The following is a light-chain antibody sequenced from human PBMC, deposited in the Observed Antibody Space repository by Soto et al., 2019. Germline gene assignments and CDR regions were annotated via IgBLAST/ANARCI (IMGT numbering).Light chain of an antibody. V-gene: IGLV7-43*01. CDR2: STS. J-gene: IGLJ2*01. CDR3: LLYYGGAQLI. CDR1: TGAVTGGYY. Sequence: QTVVTREPSLTVSPGGTVTLTCASSTGAVTGGYYPNWFQRKPGQAPRPLIYSTSNKHSWTPARFSGSLLGGKAALTLSGVQPEDEAEYYCLLYYGGAQLIFGGGTXLTVL.